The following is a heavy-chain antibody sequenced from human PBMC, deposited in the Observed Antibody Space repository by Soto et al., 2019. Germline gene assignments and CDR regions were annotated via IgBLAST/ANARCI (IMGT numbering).Heavy chain of an antibody. J-gene: IGHJ6*03. CDR1: GFTFSSYW. D-gene: IGHD4-17*01. CDR3: VKGEDGDPYYYYYYYMDV. V-gene: IGHV3-74*01. Sequence: GGSLRLSCAASGFTFSSYWMHWVRQAPGKGLVWVSRINSDGSSTSYADSVKGRFTISRDNAKNTLYLQMNSLRAEDTAVYYCVKGEDGDPYYYYYYYMDVWGKGTTVTVSS. CDR2: INSDGSST.